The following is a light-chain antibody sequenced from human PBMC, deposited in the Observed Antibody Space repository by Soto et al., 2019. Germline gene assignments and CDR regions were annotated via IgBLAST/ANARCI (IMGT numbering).Light chain of an antibody. Sequence: DIVMTQSPDSLAVSLGERATINCQSSQSVLFSSNNKNYLAWYQQKPGQPPKLLISSASTRESGVPDRFSGNGSATDFTLTISTLKAEDVAVYYCQQYSNIPWTFGQGTKVEIK. CDR2: SAS. V-gene: IGKV4-1*01. CDR3: QQYSNIPWT. J-gene: IGKJ1*01. CDR1: QSVLFSSNNKNY.